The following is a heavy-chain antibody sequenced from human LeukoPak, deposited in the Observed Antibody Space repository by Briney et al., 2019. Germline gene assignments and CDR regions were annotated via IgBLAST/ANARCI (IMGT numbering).Heavy chain of an antibody. CDR3: ARDAWKVTFGGVIVSGIDY. Sequence: GASVKVSCKASGGTFISYAISWVRQAPGQGLEWMGRIIPILGIANYAQKFQGRVTITADKSTSTAYMELSSLRSEDTAVYYCARDAWKVTFGGVIVSGIDYWGQGTLVTVSS. CDR2: IIPILGIA. V-gene: IGHV1-69*04. D-gene: IGHD3-16*02. J-gene: IGHJ4*02. CDR1: GGTFISYA.